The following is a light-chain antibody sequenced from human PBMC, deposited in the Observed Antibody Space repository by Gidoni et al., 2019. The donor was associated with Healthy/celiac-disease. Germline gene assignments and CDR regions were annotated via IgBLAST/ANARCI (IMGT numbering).Light chain of an antibody. Sequence: EIVLTQSPGTLSLSPGERATLPCRASQSVSSSYLAWYQQKPGQAPRLLIYGASSRATGIPDRFSGSGSGTDFTLTISRLEPDDFAVYYCQQYGSSPPYTFGQGTKLEIK. CDR3: QQYGSSPPYT. J-gene: IGKJ2*01. CDR2: GAS. V-gene: IGKV3-20*01. CDR1: QSVSSSY.